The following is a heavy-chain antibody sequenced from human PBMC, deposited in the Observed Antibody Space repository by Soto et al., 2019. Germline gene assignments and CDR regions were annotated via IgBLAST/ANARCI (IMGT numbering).Heavy chain of an antibody. J-gene: IGHJ4*02. CDR1: GYTFASYA. Sequence: QVQLVQSGAEVKKPGASVKVSCKASGYTFASYAISWMRQAPGQGLEWMGWISAYNGNTDYAQKLQGRVTMTTDTPSSTAYTELRSLRSDDTAVYYSARDPPPPDCWGQGTLVTVSS. CDR2: ISAYNGNT. V-gene: IGHV1-18*01. CDR3: ARDPPPPDC.